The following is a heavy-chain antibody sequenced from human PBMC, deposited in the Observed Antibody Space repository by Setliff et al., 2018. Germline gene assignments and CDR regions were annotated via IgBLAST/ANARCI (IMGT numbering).Heavy chain of an antibody. D-gene: IGHD6-19*01. Sequence: GGSLRLSCAASGFTSNMYGVHWVRQAPGRGLEWVAYVRHDGSNENYADSVKGRFTISRDNPKNSLYLQMNSLRAEDTAVCARVRSSLAVPGSADYWGQGTLVTVSS. J-gene: IGHJ4*02. V-gene: IGHV3-30*02. CDR1: GFTSNMYG. CDR2: VRHDGSNE. CDR3: VRSSLAVPGSADY.